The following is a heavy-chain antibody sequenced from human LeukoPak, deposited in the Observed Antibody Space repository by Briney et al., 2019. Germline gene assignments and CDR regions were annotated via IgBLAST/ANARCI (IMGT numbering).Heavy chain of an antibody. CDR1: GFTLSSYG. CDR2: IRYDGSNK. V-gene: IGHV3-30*02. J-gene: IGHJ4*02. CDR3: AKEKRRLLKDFVY. D-gene: IGHD2-21*01. Sequence: GGSPRLSCAVSGFTLSSYGMHWVRQAPGKGLEWGAFIRYDGSNKYSADSLKGRFAISRDNSKNTLSLQMNRLRAEDTAVYCCAKEKRRLLKDFVYWGQGTLVTVSS.